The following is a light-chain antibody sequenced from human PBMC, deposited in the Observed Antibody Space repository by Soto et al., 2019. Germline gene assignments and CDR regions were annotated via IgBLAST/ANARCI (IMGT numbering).Light chain of an antibody. Sequence: QSVLTQPPSVSGAPGQRVTISCTGNSSNIGAGYDVNWYQQFLGTAPKLLIYGNSDRLSGVPDRFSGSKSGTSASLAITGLQSEDEADYYCQSYDSSLSVGVFGGGTKLTVL. J-gene: IGLJ2*01. CDR2: GNS. CDR1: SSNIGAGYD. CDR3: QSYDSSLSVGV. V-gene: IGLV1-40*01.